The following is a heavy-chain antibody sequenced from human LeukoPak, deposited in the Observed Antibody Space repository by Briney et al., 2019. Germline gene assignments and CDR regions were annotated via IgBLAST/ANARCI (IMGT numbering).Heavy chain of an antibody. D-gene: IGHD2/OR15-2a*01. CDR1: GYSVTSYW. CDR2: IYLGNSDP. J-gene: IGHJ6*03. CDR3: AIHDNTIGLYNYYYMDV. V-gene: IGHV5-51*01. Sequence: AGESLKISCKGSGYSVTSYWIGWVRKMHGKGLEWMVIIYLGNSDPKYRPSFQRQVTISADKSFSTAYLQWSSLKASDTAMYYCAIHDNTIGLYNYYYMDVWGKGTTVTVSS.